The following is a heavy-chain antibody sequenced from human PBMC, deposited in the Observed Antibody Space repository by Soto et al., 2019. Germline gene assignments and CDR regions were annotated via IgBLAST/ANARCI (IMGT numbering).Heavy chain of an antibody. Sequence: HVQLVQSGTEVKKPGASVRVSCMGAGYPFTTYYIHWVRQAPGQGIEWMGWIDPRSGGTFYEQKFQGRVTMTRDTSISTVYMDLSGLTSDDTALYYCATDDYGIFPYWGQGSLVTVSS. CDR3: ATDDYGIFPY. CDR2: IDPRSGGT. V-gene: IGHV1-2*02. CDR1: GYPFTTYY. J-gene: IGHJ4*02. D-gene: IGHD3-10*01.